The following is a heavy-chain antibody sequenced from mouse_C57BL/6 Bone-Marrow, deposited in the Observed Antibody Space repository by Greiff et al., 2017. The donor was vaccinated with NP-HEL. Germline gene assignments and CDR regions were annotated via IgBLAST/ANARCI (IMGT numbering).Heavy chain of an antibody. CDR2: IDPENGDT. CDR1: GFNIKDDY. CDR3: IAMVPYFDY. D-gene: IGHD2-2*01. V-gene: IGHV14-4*01. Sequence: EVQLQQSGAELVRPGASVKLSCTASGFNIKDDYMHWVKQRPEQGLEWIGWIDPENGDTEYASKFQGKATITADKSSNTAYLQLSSLTSEDTAVYYCIAMVPYFDYWGQGTTLTVSS. J-gene: IGHJ2*01.